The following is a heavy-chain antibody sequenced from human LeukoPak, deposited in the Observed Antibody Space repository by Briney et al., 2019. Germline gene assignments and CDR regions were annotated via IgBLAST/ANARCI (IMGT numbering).Heavy chain of an antibody. Sequence: PGGSLRLSCAVSGFTFSSYWMSWVRQAPGKGLEWVANIKEDGTEKYYQDSVKGRFTISRDNAKNSLHLQMNSLRAEDTAVYYCAREVVLSTSAWFEYWGQGTLVTVSS. CDR2: IKEDGTEK. CDR1: GFTFSSYW. D-gene: IGHD3-22*01. J-gene: IGHJ4*02. CDR3: AREVVLSTSAWFEY. V-gene: IGHV3-7*01.